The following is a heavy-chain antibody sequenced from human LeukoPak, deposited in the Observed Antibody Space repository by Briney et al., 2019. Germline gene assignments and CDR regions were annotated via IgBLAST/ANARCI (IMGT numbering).Heavy chain of an antibody. Sequence: PGGSLRLSCAASGFTFSSYEMNWVRQAPGKGLEWVSYISSSGSTIYYADSVKGRFTISRDNAKNSLYLQMNSLRAEDTAVYYCARTDSREMAPFDYWGQGTLVTVSS. V-gene: IGHV3-48*03. CDR1: GFTFSSYE. J-gene: IGHJ4*02. CDR2: ISSSGSTI. CDR3: ARTDSREMAPFDY. D-gene: IGHD3-22*01.